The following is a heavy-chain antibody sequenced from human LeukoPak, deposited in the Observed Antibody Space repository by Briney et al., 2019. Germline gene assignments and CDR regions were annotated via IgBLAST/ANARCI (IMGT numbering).Heavy chain of an antibody. CDR1: GFTFSSYS. CDR3: ARFEGMDYYDSSGYYTSLDY. Sequence: PGGSLRLSCAASGFTFSSYSMNWVRQAPGKGLEWVSSISSSSSYIYYADSVKGRFTISRDNAKNSLYLQMNSLRAEDTAVYYCARFEGMDYYDSSGYYTSLDYWGQGTLATVSS. V-gene: IGHV3-21*01. D-gene: IGHD3-22*01. J-gene: IGHJ4*02. CDR2: ISSSSSYI.